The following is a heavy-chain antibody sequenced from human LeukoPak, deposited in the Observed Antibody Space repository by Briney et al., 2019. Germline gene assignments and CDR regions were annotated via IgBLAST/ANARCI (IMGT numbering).Heavy chain of an antibody. D-gene: IGHD6-6*01. CDR1: GGSISSYY. CDR2: IYTSGST. V-gene: IGHV4-4*07. CDR3: ARGIGARAGSSSRYYYYMDV. J-gene: IGHJ6*03. Sequence: PSETLSLTCTVSGGSISSYYWSWIRQPAGKGLEWIGRIYTSGSTNYNPSLKSRVTMSVDTSKNQFSLKLSSVTAADTAVYYCARGIGARAGSSSRYYYYMDVWGKGTTVTVSS.